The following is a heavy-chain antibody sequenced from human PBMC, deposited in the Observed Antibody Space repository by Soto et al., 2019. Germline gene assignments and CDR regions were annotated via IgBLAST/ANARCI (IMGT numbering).Heavy chain of an antibody. V-gene: IGHV4-59*01. CDR3: ARVRGDYIWGSYRLWAFDI. Sequence: SETLSLTCTVSGGSISSYYWSWIRQPPGKGLEWIGYIYYSGSTNYNPSLKSRVTISVDTSKNQFSLKLSSVTAADTAVYYCARVRGDYIWGSYRLWAFDIWGQGTMVTVSS. J-gene: IGHJ3*02. CDR2: IYYSGST. CDR1: GGSISSYY. D-gene: IGHD3-16*02.